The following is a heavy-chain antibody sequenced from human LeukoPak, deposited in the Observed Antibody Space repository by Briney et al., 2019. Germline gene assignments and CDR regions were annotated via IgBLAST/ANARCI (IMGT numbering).Heavy chain of an antibody. J-gene: IGHJ4*02. CDR1: GFTVSNNH. D-gene: IGHD3-3*01. V-gene: IGHV3-53*01. CDR2: IYSGGST. Sequence: GGSLRLSCAASGFTVSNNHMSWVRQAPGKGLEWVSVIYSGGSTYYADSVKGRFTISRDNSKNTLYLQMNSLRAEDTAVYYCAQRFLEPLDYWGQGTLVTVSS. CDR3: AQRFLEPLDY.